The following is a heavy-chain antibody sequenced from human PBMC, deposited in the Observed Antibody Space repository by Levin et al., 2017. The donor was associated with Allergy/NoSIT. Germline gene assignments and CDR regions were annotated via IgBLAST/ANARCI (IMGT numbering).Heavy chain of an antibody. V-gene: IGHV4-59*01. J-gene: IGHJ1*01. Sequence: SQTLSLTCTVSSGPISDYYWSWIRQPPGKGLECIGFISHTGTSNYNPSLKSRVTISVDTSKNQFSLRLNSVTTADTAVYYCARAGISCRAGSCDVLPLANWGQGTLVSVSS. CDR1: SGPISDYY. D-gene: IGHD2-15*01. CDR2: ISHTGTS. CDR3: ARAGISCRAGSCDVLPLAN.